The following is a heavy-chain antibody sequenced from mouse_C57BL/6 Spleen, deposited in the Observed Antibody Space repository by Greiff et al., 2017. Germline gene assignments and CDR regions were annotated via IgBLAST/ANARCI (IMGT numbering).Heavy chain of an antibody. Sequence: QVQLQQSGPELVKPGASVKISCKASGYAFSSSWMNWVKQRPGKGLEWIGRIYPGDGDTNYNGKFKGKATLTADKSSSTAYMQLSSMTSEDSAVYFCASYDGYPRFAYWGQGTLVTVSA. V-gene: IGHV1-82*01. J-gene: IGHJ3*01. CDR2: IYPGDGDT. D-gene: IGHD2-3*01. CDR1: GYAFSSSW. CDR3: ASYDGYPRFAY.